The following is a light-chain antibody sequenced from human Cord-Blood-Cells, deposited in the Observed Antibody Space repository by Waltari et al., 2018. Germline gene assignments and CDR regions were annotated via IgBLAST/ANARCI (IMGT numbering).Light chain of an antibody. CDR2: DVM. V-gene: IGLV2-14*01. CDR1: SSDVGGYNY. CDR3: SSYTSSSTLVV. Sequence: QSDLTQPASVSGAPGQSITISCTGTSSDVGGYNYVSWYQQHPGKAPKLMIYDVMNRPSGVSTRFTGSKSGNTASLTISGLQAEDEADYYCSSYTSSSTLVVFGGGTKLTVL. J-gene: IGLJ2*01.